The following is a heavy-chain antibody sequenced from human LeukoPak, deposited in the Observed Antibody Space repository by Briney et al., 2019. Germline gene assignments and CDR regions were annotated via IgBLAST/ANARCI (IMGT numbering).Heavy chain of an antibody. CDR2: INHSGST. D-gene: IGHD3-10*01. Sequence: SETLSLTCAVYGGSFSGYYWSWIRQPPGKGLEWIGEINHSGSTNYNPSLKSRVTISVDTSKNQFSLKLSSVTAADTAVYYCARGVTMVRGSHYYYYYGMDVWGQGTTVTVSS. CDR1: GGSFSGYY. J-gene: IGHJ6*02. CDR3: ARGVTMVRGSHYYYYYGMDV. V-gene: IGHV4-34*01.